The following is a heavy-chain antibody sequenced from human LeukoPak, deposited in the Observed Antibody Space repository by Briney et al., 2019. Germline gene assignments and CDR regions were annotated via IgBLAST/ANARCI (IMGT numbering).Heavy chain of an antibody. CDR2: ISSSSNHV. D-gene: IGHD5-12*01. J-gene: IGHJ4*02. Sequence: GGSLRLSCAASGFTFSNYSMNWVRQAPGKGLEWVSSISSSSNHVYTADSLKGRFTISRDNAKNSLYLQMSSLRAEDTAVYYCARDNSGSGYELDYWGQGTLVTVSS. V-gene: IGHV3-21*01. CDR3: ARDNSGSGYELDY. CDR1: GFTFSNYS.